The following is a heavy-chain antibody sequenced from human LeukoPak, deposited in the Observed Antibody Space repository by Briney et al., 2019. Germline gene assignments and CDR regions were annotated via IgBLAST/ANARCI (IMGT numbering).Heavy chain of an antibody. V-gene: IGHV4-30-2*01. D-gene: IGHD1-26*01. CDR2: IYHSGST. J-gene: IGHJ3*02. CDR3: ASGYSGSYSPDAFDI. Sequence: SQTLSLTCAVSGGSISSGGYSWRWIRQPPGKGLEWIGYIYHSGSTYYNPSLKSRVTISVDRSKNQFSLKLSSVTAADTAVYYCASGYSGSYSPDAFDIWGQGTMVTVSS. CDR1: GGSISSGGYS.